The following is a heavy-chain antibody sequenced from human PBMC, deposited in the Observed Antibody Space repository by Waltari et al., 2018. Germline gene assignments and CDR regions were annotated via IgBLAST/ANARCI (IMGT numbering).Heavy chain of an antibody. J-gene: IGHJ4*02. CDR2: IIPDSGGT. CDR3: VCRIAETYFDY. D-gene: IGHD6-13*01. V-gene: IGHV1-2*02. CDR1: GYTFPDYY. Sequence: QVQLVQSGAAVKKPGASVTVSCKASGYTFPDYYIQWVRQAPGHGLEWMGWIIPDSGGTNYAQKFQGRVTMTRDTSISTAYMELSRLRSDDTAVYYCVCRIAETYFDYWGQGTLVTVSS.